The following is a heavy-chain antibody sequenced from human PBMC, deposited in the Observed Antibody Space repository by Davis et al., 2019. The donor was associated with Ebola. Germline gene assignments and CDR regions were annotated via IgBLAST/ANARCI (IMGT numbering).Heavy chain of an antibody. CDR3: ARTTKTNVEDSGLGYNYFDS. J-gene: IGHJ5*01. D-gene: IGHD4-17*01. V-gene: IGHV4-39*07. CDR1: GGSISSNAYY. Sequence: SETLSLTCSVSGGSISSNAYYWAWIRQPPGRRLEWIGNIYYIGSTYYNPSLQSRVTISVDSSKSQFYLKLKSVASADTAIYYCARTTKTNVEDSGLGYNYFDSWGRGALVSVSS. CDR2: IYYIGST.